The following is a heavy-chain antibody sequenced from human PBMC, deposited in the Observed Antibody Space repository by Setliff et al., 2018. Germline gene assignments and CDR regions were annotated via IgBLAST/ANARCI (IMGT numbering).Heavy chain of an antibody. J-gene: IGHJ4*02. D-gene: IGHD6-13*01. Sequence: SVKVSCKASGSIFSTYAIIWVRQAPGQGLEWMGGIIPLFGTANYAQKFQGRVTITADESTSTAYMELSSLRSEDTAVYYCARGQQQLGFNYWGQGTLVTVSS. V-gene: IGHV1-69*13. CDR1: GSIFSTYA. CDR2: IIPLFGTA. CDR3: ARGQQQLGFNY.